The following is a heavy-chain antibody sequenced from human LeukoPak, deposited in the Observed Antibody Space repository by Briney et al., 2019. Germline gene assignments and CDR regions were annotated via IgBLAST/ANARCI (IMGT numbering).Heavy chain of an antibody. CDR2: MNPNSGNT. V-gene: IGHV1-8*01. J-gene: IGHJ6*03. D-gene: IGHD6-19*01. CDR3: ARGSSGWSHYYYYYMDV. CDR1: GYTFTSHD. Sequence: ASVKVSRKASGYTFTSHDINWVRQATGQGLEWMGWMNPNSGNTGYAQKFQGRVTMTRNTSISTAYMELSSLRSEDTAVYYCARGSSGWSHYYYYYMDVWGKGTTVTVSS.